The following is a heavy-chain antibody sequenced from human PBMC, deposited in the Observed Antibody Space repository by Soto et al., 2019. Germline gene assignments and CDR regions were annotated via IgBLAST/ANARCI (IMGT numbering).Heavy chain of an antibody. Sequence: EVQLLESGGGLVQPGGSLILSCAASGYTFSNHAMSWFRQAPGKGLEWVSAMGPSGTTTYYADSVEGRFTISRDTSRNRLYLQMNSLRAEDTALYYCTKGSFLRGEEIYWGQGALVTVSS. D-gene: IGHD3-3*01. CDR1: GYTFSNHA. CDR2: MGPSGTTT. V-gene: IGHV3-23*01. J-gene: IGHJ4*02. CDR3: TKGSFLRGEEIY.